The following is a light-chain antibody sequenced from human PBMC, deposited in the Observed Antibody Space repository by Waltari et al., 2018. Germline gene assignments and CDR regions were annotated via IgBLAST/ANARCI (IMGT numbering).Light chain of an antibody. CDR2: WAS. CDR1: QSVLSSSKNKNY. CDR3: QQYYSIPLS. J-gene: IGKJ4*01. Sequence: DIVVTQSPDSLAVSLGERATINCKSSQSVLSSSKNKNYLAWYQQKPGQPPRLLIYWASTRESGVPDRFSGGVSGTEFTLTISSLQAEDVALYYCQQYYSIPLSFGGGTKVEIK. V-gene: IGKV4-1*01.